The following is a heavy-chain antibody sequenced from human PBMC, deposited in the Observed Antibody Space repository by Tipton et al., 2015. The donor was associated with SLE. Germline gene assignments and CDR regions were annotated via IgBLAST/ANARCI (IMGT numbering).Heavy chain of an antibody. CDR3: ARRTSGYAPDY. V-gene: IGHV3-23*01. CDR2: IVGGGTRT. CDR1: GFTFHNYW. J-gene: IGHJ4*02. Sequence: SLRLSCAASGFTFHNYWMHWVRQAPGKGLEWVSGIVGGGTRTFYSDSVKGRFIVSRDNFKNTLHLQMTSLRTEDTAVYYCARRTSGYAPDYWGQGTLVTVSS. D-gene: IGHD5-12*01.